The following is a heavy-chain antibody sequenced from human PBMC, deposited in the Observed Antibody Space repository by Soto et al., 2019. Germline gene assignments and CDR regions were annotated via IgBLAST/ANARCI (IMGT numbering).Heavy chain of an antibody. Sequence: PGGSLRLSCAASGVTFSSYAMHGVRQAPGKGLEWVAVISYDGSNKYYADSVKGRFTISRDNSKNTLYLQMNSLRAEDTAVYYCARDPYGRSSSSGLDYYYYYYGMDVWGQGTTVTVSS. CDR1: GVTFSSYA. CDR2: ISYDGSNK. CDR3: ARDPYGRSSSSGLDYYYYYYGMDV. V-gene: IGHV3-30-3*01. D-gene: IGHD6-6*01. J-gene: IGHJ6*02.